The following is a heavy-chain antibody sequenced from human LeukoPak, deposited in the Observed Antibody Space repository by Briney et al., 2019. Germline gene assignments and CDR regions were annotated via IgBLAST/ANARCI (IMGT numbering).Heavy chain of an antibody. CDR2: ICDNGNT. CDR1: AGSFSPAH. J-gene: IGHJ4*02. V-gene: IGHV4-59*03. Sequence: SETLSLTCTFSAGSFSPAHWSWIRQPPGKGLEWIGVICDNGNTDYNPSLKSRVTISVDTSKSQFSLKLNSLAAADTAVYYCATGRDPYKTGHWGQGTLVTVSS. D-gene: IGHD5-24*01. CDR3: ATGRDPYKTGH.